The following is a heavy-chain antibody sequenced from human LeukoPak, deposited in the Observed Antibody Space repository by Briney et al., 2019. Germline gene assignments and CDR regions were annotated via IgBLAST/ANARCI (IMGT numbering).Heavy chain of an antibody. V-gene: IGHV3-53*01. CDR1: GFTVSLYY. J-gene: IGHJ3*02. CDR3: ARGWVVATGGFDM. D-gene: IGHD2-8*02. CDR2: IYSGGPT. Sequence: GGSLRLSCTASGFTVSLYYMTWVRQAPGKGLEWVSVIYSGGPTYYADSVKGRFTISRDNSKNTVYLQMNSLRGEDTAVYFCARGWVVATGGFDMWGQGTMVTVSS.